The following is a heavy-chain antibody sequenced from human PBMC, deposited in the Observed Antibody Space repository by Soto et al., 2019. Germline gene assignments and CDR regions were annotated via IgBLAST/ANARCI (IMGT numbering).Heavy chain of an antibody. Sequence: GASVKVSCKASGGTFSSYAISWVRQAPGQGLEWMGGIIPIFGTANYAQKFQGRVTITADESTSTAYMELSSLRSEDTAVYYCASTNSNHRWFAPIDYWGQGNLVTVSS. D-gene: IGHD4-4*01. V-gene: IGHV1-69*13. J-gene: IGHJ4*02. CDR3: ASTNSNHRWFAPIDY. CDR1: GGTFSSYA. CDR2: IIPIFGTA.